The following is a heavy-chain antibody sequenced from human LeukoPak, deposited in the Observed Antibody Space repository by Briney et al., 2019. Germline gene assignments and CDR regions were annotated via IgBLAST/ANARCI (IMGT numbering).Heavy chain of an antibody. CDR3: ARGPGNYYYMDV. CDR1: GFTFSSYA. CDR2: ISYDGSNK. D-gene: IGHD1-14*01. V-gene: IGHV3-30*04. Sequence: GGSLRLSCAASGFTFSSYAMHWVRQAPGKGLEWVAVISYDGSNKYYADSVKGRFTISRDNSKNTLYLQMNSLRAEDTAVYYCARGPGNYYYMDVWGKGTTATVSS. J-gene: IGHJ6*03.